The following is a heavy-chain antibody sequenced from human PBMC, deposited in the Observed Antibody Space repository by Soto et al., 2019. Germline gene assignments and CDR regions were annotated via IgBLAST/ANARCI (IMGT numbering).Heavy chain of an antibody. CDR3: ARNIVVVPAAYKNYYYYMDV. CDR2: IYYSGST. CDR1: GGSISSYY. J-gene: IGHJ6*03. V-gene: IGHV4-59*08. D-gene: IGHD2-2*01. Sequence: QVQLQESGPGLVKPSETLSLTCTVSGGSISSYYWSWIRQPPGKGLEWIGYIYYSGSTNYNPSLKMRVTISVDTSKNQCSLKLSSVTAADTAVYYCARNIVVVPAAYKNYYYYMDVWGKGTTVTVSS.